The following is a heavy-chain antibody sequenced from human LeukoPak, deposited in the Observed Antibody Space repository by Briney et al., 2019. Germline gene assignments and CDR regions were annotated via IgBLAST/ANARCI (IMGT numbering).Heavy chain of an antibody. CDR1: GDSVSNYSAA. CDR2: TYYRSRWYT. V-gene: IGHV6-1*01. J-gene: IGHJ5*01. D-gene: IGHD7-27*01. Sequence: SQTLSLTCVVTGDSVSNYSAAWEWSRQSPSRGLEWLGRTYYRSRWYTDYAPAMKSRITVSPDTSKNPFSLQVNSVTPEDTAVYYCARSLRGTYLGALDSWGQGTLVTASS. CDR3: ARSLRGTYLGALDS.